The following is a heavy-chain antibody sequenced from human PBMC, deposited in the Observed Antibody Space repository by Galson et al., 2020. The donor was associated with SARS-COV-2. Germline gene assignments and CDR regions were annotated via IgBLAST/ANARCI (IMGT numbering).Heavy chain of an antibody. CDR2: ISSSSSYI. CDR1: GFTFSSYS. CDR3: ARTRDSSGYFVDY. Sequence: GESLKISCAASGFTFSSYSMNWVRQAPGKGLEWVSSISSSSSYIYYADSVKGRFTISRDNAKNSLYLQMNSLRAEDTAVYYCARTRDSSGYFVDYWGQGTLFTVSA. D-gene: IGHD3-22*01. V-gene: IGHV3-21*04. J-gene: IGHJ4*02.